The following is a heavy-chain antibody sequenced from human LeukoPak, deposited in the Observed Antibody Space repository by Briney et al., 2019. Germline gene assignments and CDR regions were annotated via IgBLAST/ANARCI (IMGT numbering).Heavy chain of an antibody. CDR1: GFTFSDYW. Sequence: GGSLRLSCAASGFTFSDYWMHWVRQAPGKGLVWVSRIKSDGGLTNYADSVKGRFTISRDNAKNSLYLQMNSLRAEDTALYYCARDEEGGSYPLDYWGQGTLVTVSS. CDR3: ARDEEGGSYPLDY. V-gene: IGHV3-74*01. D-gene: IGHD1-26*01. J-gene: IGHJ4*02. CDR2: IKSDGGLT.